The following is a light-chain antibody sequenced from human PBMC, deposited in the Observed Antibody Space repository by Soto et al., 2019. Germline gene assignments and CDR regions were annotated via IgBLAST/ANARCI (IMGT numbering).Light chain of an antibody. Sequence: IVMTQSPATLSVSPGQRATLSCRASQSISSNLAWYQQRPGQAPRLFIYGASTRATGVPARFSGSGSGTDFVLTISSLQSEDFAISYCQQYNKWPLFTFGPGTRVDI. CDR3: QQYNKWPLFT. J-gene: IGKJ3*01. V-gene: IGKV3-15*01. CDR1: QSISSN. CDR2: GAS.